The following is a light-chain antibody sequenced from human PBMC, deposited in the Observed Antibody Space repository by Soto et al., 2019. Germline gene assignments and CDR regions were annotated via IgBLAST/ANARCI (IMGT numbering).Light chain of an antibody. CDR2: GAS. Sequence: IVMTQSPATLSVSPRERAALSFRASQSVSSNLAWYQQKPGQAPRLLIYGASNRATGIPDRFSGSGSGTDFTLTISRLEPEDFAVYYCQQYGSSGTFGQGSKVDIK. J-gene: IGKJ1*01. V-gene: IGKV3-20*01. CDR3: QQYGSSGT. CDR1: QSVSSN.